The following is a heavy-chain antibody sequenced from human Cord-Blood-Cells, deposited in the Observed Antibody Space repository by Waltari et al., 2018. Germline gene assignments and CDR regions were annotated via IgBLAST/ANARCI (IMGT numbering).Heavy chain of an antibody. J-gene: IGHJ2*01. V-gene: IGHV4-4*07. CDR3: ARVLGTMVRGVPHWYFDL. CDR2: IYTSGST. D-gene: IGHD3-10*01. CDR1: GGSISSYY. Sequence: QVQLQESGPGLVKPSETLSLTCPASGGSISSYYWSWIRQPAGRGLEWIGRIYTSGSTNYNPSLKSQVTMSVDTSKSQFSLKLSSVTAADTAVYYCARVLGTMVRGVPHWYFDLWGRGTLVTVSS.